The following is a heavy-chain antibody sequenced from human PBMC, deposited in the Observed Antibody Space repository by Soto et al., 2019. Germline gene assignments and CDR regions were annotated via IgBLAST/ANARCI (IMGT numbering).Heavy chain of an antibody. CDR2: IYPGDSDT. D-gene: IGHD6-6*01. CDR3: AADRGSSSSGAIGAFDI. CDR1: GYSFTSYW. V-gene: IGHV5-51*01. Sequence: GESLKISCKGSGYSFTSYWIGWVRQMPGKGLEWMGIIYPGDSDTRYSPSFQGQVTISADKSISTAYLQWSSLKASDTAMYYCAADRGSSSSGAIGAFDIWGQGTMVTVSS. J-gene: IGHJ3*02.